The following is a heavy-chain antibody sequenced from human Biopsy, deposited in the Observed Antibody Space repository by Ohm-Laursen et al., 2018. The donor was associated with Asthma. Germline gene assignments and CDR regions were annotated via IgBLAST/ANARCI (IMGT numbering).Heavy chain of an antibody. CDR2: IHYSGST. Sequence: PSDTLSLTCTASGVSIRSYYWTWIRQPPGKGLEWIGNIHYSGSTYSNPSLKSRVTISVDTSKKQISLRLSSVIAADTAVYYCAGFCSGGNCPDHWGQGTLVTVSS. V-gene: IGHV4-59*07. CDR1: GVSIRSYY. J-gene: IGHJ4*02. D-gene: IGHD2-15*01. CDR3: AGFCSGGNCPDH.